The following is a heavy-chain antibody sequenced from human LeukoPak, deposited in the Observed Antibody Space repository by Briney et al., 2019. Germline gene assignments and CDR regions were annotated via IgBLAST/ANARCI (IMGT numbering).Heavy chain of an antibody. CDR2: ISAYNGNT. J-gene: IGHJ6*03. CDR3: ARVEDGPSYYYYYYMDV. Sequence: GASVKVSCKASGYTFTSYGISWVRQAPGQGLEWMGWISAYNGNTNYAQKLQGRVTMTTDTSTSTAYMELRSLRSDDTAVYYCARVEDGPSYYYYYYMDVWGKGTTVTVSS. D-gene: IGHD5-24*01. V-gene: IGHV1-18*01. CDR1: GYTFTSYG.